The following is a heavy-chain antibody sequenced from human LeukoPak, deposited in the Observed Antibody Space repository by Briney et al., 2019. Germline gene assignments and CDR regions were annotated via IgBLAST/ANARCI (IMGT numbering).Heavy chain of an antibody. J-gene: IGHJ6*03. CDR1: RYTFTSYD. V-gene: IGHV1-8*01. CDR3: ARGRVGIAAAGTRRRYYYYMDV. D-gene: IGHD6-13*01. Sequence: GASVKVSCKASRYTFTSYDINWVRQATGQGLEWMGWMNPNSGNTGYAQKFQGRVTMTRNTSIGTAYMELSSLRSEDTAVYYCARGRVGIAAAGTRRRYYYYMDVWGKGTTVTVSS. CDR2: MNPNSGNT.